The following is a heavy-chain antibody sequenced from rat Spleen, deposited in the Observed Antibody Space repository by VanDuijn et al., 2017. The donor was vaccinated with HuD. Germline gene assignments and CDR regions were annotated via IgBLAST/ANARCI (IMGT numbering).Heavy chain of an antibody. CDR1: GFTFNNYW. J-gene: IGHJ2*01. D-gene: IGHD2-1*01. CDR3: TRDSDIPTYYFDF. Sequence: EVQLVESGGGLVQPGRSLKLSCITSGFTFNNYWMTWIRQAPGKGLEWVASITNSGGSTYYRDSVKGRFTISRDNAKSTLYLQMNSPTSEDTATYYCTRDSDIPTYYFDFWGQGVMVTVSS. CDR2: ITNSGGST. V-gene: IGHV5-31*01.